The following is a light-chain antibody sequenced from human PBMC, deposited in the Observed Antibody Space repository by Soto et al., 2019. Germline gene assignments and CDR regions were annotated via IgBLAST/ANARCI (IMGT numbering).Light chain of an antibody. Sequence: EIVLTQSPGTLSVSPGERATLSCRARQSISINYLALYQQKPGQAPSLLIYGASSRATGIQDRVSGSGSGTGFTLTISRLEPEDSAIYYCQQYGSWTFGQGTKVEIK. CDR1: QSISINY. CDR3: QQYGSWT. J-gene: IGKJ1*01. V-gene: IGKV3-20*01. CDR2: GAS.